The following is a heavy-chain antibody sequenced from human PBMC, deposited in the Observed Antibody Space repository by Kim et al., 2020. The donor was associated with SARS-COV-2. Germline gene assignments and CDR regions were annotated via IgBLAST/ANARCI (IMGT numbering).Heavy chain of an antibody. D-gene: IGHD6-13*01. V-gene: IGHV4-31*03. J-gene: IGHJ4*02. CDR3: ARFASRSATGFFDY. CDR2: IYYSGST. CDR1: GGSIRSGDYH. Sequence: SETLSLTCTVSGGSIRSGDYHWSWIRQHPTKGLEWIGHIYYSGSTYYNPSLKSRILISVETSKNQFSLRLSSVTAADTAMYYCARFASRSATGFFDYWGQGTLVTVSS.